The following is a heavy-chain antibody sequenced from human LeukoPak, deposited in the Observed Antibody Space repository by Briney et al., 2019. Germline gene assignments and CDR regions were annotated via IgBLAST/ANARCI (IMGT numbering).Heavy chain of an antibody. CDR3: AKPYGDYPPYFDY. V-gene: IGHV3-30*18. CDR1: GFSFRSYG. Sequence: GGSLRLSCAASGFSFRSYGMHWVRQAPGKGLEWVAVISYDGSNKYYADSVKGRFTISRDNSKNTLYPQMNSLRAEDTAVYYCAKPYGDYPPYFDYWGQGTLVTVSS. CDR2: ISYDGSNK. D-gene: IGHD4-17*01. J-gene: IGHJ4*02.